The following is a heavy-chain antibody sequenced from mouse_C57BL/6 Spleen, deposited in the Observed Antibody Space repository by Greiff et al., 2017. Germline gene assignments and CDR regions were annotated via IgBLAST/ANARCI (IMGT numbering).Heavy chain of an antibody. CDR1: GYAFTNYL. CDR3: AREGVEGNAMDY. V-gene: IGHV1-54*01. J-gene: IGHJ4*01. Sequence: QVQLQQSGAELVRPGTSVKVSCKASGYAFTNYLIQWVKQRPGQGLEWIGVINPGSGGTNYNEKFKGKATLTADKSSSTAYMQLSSLTSEDSAVYFCAREGVEGNAMDYWGQGTSVTVSS. CDR2: INPGSGGT.